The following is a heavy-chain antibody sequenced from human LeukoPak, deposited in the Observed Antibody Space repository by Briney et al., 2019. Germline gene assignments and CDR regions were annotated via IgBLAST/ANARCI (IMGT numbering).Heavy chain of an antibody. CDR2: IYYSGST. D-gene: IGHD3-3*01. CDR1: GGSISSYY. J-gene: IGHJ4*02. CDR3: ASIRFLEWLPFFDY. Sequence: ASETLSLTCTVSGGSISSYYWSWIRQPPGKGLEWIGYIYYSGSTNYNPSLKSRVTISVDRSKNQFSLKLSSVTAADTAVYYCASIRFLEWLPFFDYWGQGTLVTVSS. V-gene: IGHV4-59*08.